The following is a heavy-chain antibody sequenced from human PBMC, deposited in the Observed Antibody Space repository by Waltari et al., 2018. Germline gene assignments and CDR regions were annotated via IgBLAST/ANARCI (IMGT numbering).Heavy chain of an antibody. CDR1: GFTFSSYS. CDR3: ARTWYQLLAPFDY. CDR2: ISSSSSTI. V-gene: IGHV3-48*01. Sequence: EVQLVESGGGLVQPGGSLRLSCAASGFTFSSYSMNWVRQAPGKGLEWVSYISSSSSTIYYADSVKGRFTISRDNAKNSLYLQMNSLRAEDTAVYYCARTWYQLLAPFDYWGQGTLVTVSS. D-gene: IGHD2-2*01. J-gene: IGHJ4*02.